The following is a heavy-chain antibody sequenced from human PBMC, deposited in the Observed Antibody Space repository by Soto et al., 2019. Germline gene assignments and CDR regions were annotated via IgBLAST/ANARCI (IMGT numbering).Heavy chain of an antibody. CDR1: GGSISSGDYY. D-gene: IGHD3-3*01. J-gene: IGHJ4*02. Sequence: SETLSLTCTVSGGSISSGDYYWSWIRQPPGKGLEWIGYIYYSGSTYYNPSLKSRVTISVDTSKNQFSLKLSSVTAADTAVYYCARASLFWSGYYNHDYWGQGTLVTVSS. CDR2: IYYSGST. V-gene: IGHV4-30-4*01. CDR3: ARASLFWSGYYNHDY.